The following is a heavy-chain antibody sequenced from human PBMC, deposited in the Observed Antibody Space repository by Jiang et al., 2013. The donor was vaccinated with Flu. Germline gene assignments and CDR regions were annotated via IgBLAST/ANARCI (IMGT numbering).Heavy chain of an antibody. D-gene: IGHD5-18*01. CDR2: TYYRSKWYN. Sequence: TLSLTCAISGDSVSSNSAAWNWIRQSPSRGLEWLGRTYYRSKWYNDYAVSVKSRITINPDTSKNQFSLQLNSVTPEDTAVYYCARSLGLHGYLGRLLAENSHFDYWGQGTLVTVSS. J-gene: IGHJ4*02. CDR1: GDSVSSNSAA. V-gene: IGHV6-1*01. CDR3: ARSLGLHGYLGRLLAENSHFDY.